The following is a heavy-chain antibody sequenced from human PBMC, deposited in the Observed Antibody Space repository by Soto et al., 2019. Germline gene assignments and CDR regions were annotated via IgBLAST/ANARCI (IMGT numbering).Heavy chain of an antibody. CDR1: GVTFSSYS. CDR3: AGEVGFDAGARMDV. CDR2: ISSSSSSI. Sequence: EVQLVESGGGLVQPGGSLRLSCTASGVTFSSYSMVWVRQAPGKGLEWVSYISSSSSSIYYADSVKGRFTTSRDNAKNSTSLEMNSLRGKNVGVYYCAGEVGFDAGARMDVWGQGPRVTVSS. J-gene: IGHJ6*02. V-gene: IGHV3-48*01. D-gene: IGHD3-10*01.